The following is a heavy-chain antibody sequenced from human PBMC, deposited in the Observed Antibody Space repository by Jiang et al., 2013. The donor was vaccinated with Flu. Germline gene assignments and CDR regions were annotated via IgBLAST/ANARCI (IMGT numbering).Heavy chain of an antibody. Sequence: GAEVKKPGSSVKVSCKASGGTFSSYAISWVRQAPGQGLEWMGGIIPIFGTANYAQKFQGRVTITADKSTSTAYMELSSLRSEDTAVYYCARGFLSSSSSGYDYYYYGMDVWGQGTTVTVSS. CDR2: IIPIFGTA. CDR1: GGTFSSYA. V-gene: IGHV1-69*06. J-gene: IGHJ6*02. D-gene: IGHD6-6*01. CDR3: ARGFLSSSSSGYDYYYYGMDV.